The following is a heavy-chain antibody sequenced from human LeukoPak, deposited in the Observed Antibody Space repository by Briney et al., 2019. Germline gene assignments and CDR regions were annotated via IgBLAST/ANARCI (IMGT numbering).Heavy chain of an antibody. CDR2: ISYDGSNK. V-gene: IGHV3-30*04. D-gene: IGHD3-10*01. CDR3: AREVDHYGSGSFDPMY. Sequence: GRSLRLSCAASGFTFSSYAMHWVRQAPGKGLEWVADISYDGSNKYYADSVKGRFTISRDNSKNTLYLQMNSLRAEDTAVYYCAREVDHYGSGSFDPMYWGQGTLGTVSS. CDR1: GFTFSSYA. J-gene: IGHJ4*02.